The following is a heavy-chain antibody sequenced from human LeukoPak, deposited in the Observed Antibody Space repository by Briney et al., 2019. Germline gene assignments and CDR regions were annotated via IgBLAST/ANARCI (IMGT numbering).Heavy chain of an antibody. CDR2: STYSGST. Sequence: SETLSLTCAVHGGSFSGYLWSWIRQSPGKGLEWIGESTYSGSTNYNPSLKSRVTISVDTSKNQFSLKLSSVTAADTAVYYCARGHYYGSGSHGEWGQGTLVTVSS. CDR1: GGSFSGYL. D-gene: IGHD3-10*01. V-gene: IGHV4-34*01. CDR3: ARGHYYGSGSHGE. J-gene: IGHJ4*02.